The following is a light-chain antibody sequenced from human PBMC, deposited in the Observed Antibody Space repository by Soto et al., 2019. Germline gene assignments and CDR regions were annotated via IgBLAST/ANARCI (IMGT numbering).Light chain of an antibody. V-gene: IGKV3-15*01. Sequence: EIVMTQSPATLSLSPGERATLSCRASQSVSSNLAWYQQKPGQAPRLLISDASTRATGIPDRFSGSGSGTEFTLTIHSLQSEDFAVYYCQHYNDLPLTFGQGTKVEIK. J-gene: IGKJ1*01. CDR2: DAS. CDR3: QHYNDLPLT. CDR1: QSVSSN.